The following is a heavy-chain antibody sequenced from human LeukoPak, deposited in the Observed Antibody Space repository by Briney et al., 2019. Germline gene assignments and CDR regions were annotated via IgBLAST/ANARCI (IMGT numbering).Heavy chain of an antibody. D-gene: IGHD1-1*01. V-gene: IGHV6-1*01. CDR3: ARIVEADNWNPGGGYYFDY. CDR1: GDSVSSNSAA. CDR2: AYYRSKWYN. J-gene: IGHJ4*02. Sequence: SQTLSLTCAISGDSVSSNSAAWNWIRQSPSRGLEWLGRAYYRSKWYNDYAVSVKSRITINPDTSKNQFSLQLNSVTPEDTAVYYCARIVEADNWNPGGGYYFDYRGQGTLVTVSS.